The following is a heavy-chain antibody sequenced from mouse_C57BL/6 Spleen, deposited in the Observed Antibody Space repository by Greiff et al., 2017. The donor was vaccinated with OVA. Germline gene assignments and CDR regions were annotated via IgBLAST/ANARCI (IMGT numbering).Heavy chain of an antibody. D-gene: IGHD4-1*02. CDR3: ARSSQLGRGIYYAMDY. V-gene: IGHV1-22*01. Sequence: EVQLQQSGPELVKPGASVQMSCKASGYTFTDYNMHWVKQRHGQSLEWIGYINPNNGGTSYNQKFKGKATLTVNKSSSTAYMELRSLTSEDSAVYYCARSSQLGRGIYYAMDYWGQGTSVTVSS. J-gene: IGHJ4*01. CDR2: INPNNGGT. CDR1: GYTFTDYN.